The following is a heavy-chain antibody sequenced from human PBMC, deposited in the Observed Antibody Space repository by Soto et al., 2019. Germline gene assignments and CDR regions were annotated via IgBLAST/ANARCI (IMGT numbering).Heavy chain of an antibody. V-gene: IGHV3-74*01. Sequence: PGGSLRLSCAASGFTFSSSWMHWVRQAPGKGLVWVSRINSDGSSTVFADSVKGRFTISRDNGRNTLYLQMNSLRDEDTAVYYCARGKRTFDVWGQGTTVTVSS. CDR3: ARGKRTFDV. J-gene: IGHJ6*02. CDR2: INSDGSST. CDR1: GFTFSSSW.